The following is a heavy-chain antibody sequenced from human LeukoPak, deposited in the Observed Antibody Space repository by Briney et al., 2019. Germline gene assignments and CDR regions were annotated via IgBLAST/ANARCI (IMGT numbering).Heavy chain of an antibody. Sequence: PGGSLRLSCAASEFTFSSYNMNWVRQAPGKGLEWVSSISSSSDYIYYADALKGRFTISRDNAKNSLYLQMNSLRAEDTALYYCARGFTHGNSYYFYYMDVWGKGTTVTVSS. J-gene: IGHJ6*03. D-gene: IGHD4-23*01. CDR2: ISSSSDYI. CDR3: ARGFTHGNSYYFYYMDV. V-gene: IGHV3-21*01. CDR1: EFTFSSYN.